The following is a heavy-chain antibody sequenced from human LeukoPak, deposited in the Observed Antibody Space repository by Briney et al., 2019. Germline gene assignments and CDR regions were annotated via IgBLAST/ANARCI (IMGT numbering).Heavy chain of an antibody. Sequence: PSETLSLTCTVSGGSISSYYWSWVRQPPGKGLEWIGYIYYSGSTNYNPSLKSRVTISVDTSKNQFSLKLSSVTAADTAVYYCARVPYYYDSNGYYVYYYYYMDVWGKGTTVTVSS. D-gene: IGHD3-22*01. CDR2: IYYSGST. J-gene: IGHJ6*03. CDR1: GGSISSYY. CDR3: ARVPYYYDSNGYYVYYYYYMDV. V-gene: IGHV4-59*01.